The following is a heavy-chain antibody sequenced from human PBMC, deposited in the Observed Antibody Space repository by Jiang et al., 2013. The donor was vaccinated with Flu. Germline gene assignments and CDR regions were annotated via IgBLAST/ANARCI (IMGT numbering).Heavy chain of an antibody. D-gene: IGHD6-13*01. V-gene: IGHV4-4*07. J-gene: IGHJ4*02. CDR1: GGSISSYY. CDR2: IYTSGST. Sequence: GPGLVKPSETLSLTCTVSGGSISSYYWSWIRQPAGKGLEWIGRIYTSGSTNYNPSLKSRVTMSVDTSKNQFSLKLSSVTAADTAVYYCARGIAAAGTAGVYFDYWGQGTLVTVSS. CDR3: ARGIAAAGTAGVYFDY.